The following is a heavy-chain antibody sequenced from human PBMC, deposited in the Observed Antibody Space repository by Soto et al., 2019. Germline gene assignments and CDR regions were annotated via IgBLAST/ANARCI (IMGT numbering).Heavy chain of an antibody. J-gene: IGHJ6*02. Sequence: EVQLVESGGCLVQPGGSLRLSCAASGFTFSSYWMSWVRQAPGKGLEWVANIKQDGSEKYYVDSVKGRFTISRDNAKNSLYLQMNSLRAEDTAVYYCARDNLSKVRNTYGMDVWGQGTTVTVSS. D-gene: IGHD4-4*01. CDR3: ARDNLSKVRNTYGMDV. CDR2: IKQDGSEK. V-gene: IGHV3-7*03. CDR1: GFTFSSYW.